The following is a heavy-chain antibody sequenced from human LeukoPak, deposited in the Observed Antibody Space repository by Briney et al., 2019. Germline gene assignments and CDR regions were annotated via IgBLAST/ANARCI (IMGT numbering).Heavy chain of an antibody. CDR1: GYTFTTYA. Sequence: ASVTVSFKASGYTFTTYAMHWVRQAPGQRLEWMGWINAGNGNTKYSQKSQDRVTITRDTSANTAYMELSSLRSEDTAVYYCARDSTKKALVVPATPHYWGQGTLVTVTS. CDR2: INAGNGNT. CDR3: ARDSTKKALVVPATPHY. J-gene: IGHJ4*02. D-gene: IGHD2-15*01. V-gene: IGHV1-3*01.